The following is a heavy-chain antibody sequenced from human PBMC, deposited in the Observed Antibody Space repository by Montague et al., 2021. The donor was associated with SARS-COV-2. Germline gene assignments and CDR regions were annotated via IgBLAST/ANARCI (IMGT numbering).Heavy chain of an antibody. Sequence: SETLSLTCTVSGDSINNSRYYWGWIRQPPGKGLEWIGTIYYSGSAYYNPSLMSRVTISVDTSKDQFSLKMTSVTATDTAVYYCARLESARGVIIRGACHIWGQGTMVTVSS. J-gene: IGHJ3*02. V-gene: IGHV4-39*01. CDR1: GDSINNSRYY. D-gene: IGHD3-10*01. CDR2: IYYSGSA. CDR3: ARLESARGVIIRGACHI.